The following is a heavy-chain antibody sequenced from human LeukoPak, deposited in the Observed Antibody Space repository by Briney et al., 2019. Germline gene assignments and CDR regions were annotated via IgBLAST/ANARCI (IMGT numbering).Heavy chain of an antibody. V-gene: IGHV3-74*01. Sequence: GGSLRLSCAASGFTFSSNWMFWVRQAPGKGLVWVSRISSDGSSKTYADSVKGRFTTSRDNSKNTLYLQMNSLRAEDTAVYYCANELAVAGTTLYFDQWGQGTLVTVSS. D-gene: IGHD6-19*01. CDR3: ANELAVAGTTLYFDQ. J-gene: IGHJ4*02. CDR2: ISSDGSSK. CDR1: GFTFSSNW.